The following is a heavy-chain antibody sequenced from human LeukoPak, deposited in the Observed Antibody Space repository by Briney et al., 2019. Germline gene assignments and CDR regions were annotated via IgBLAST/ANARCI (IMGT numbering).Heavy chain of an antibody. CDR2: IYYRGDT. Sequence: SETLSLTCTVSGGSMTNYYWSWIRPPPGKGLEWIGHIYYRGDTKYNPSLKSRVTISLDTSKHQFSLRLTSVSAADTAAYYCARLSGPSGGPVSFFGLDVWGQGTTVAVSS. J-gene: IGHJ6*02. CDR3: ARLSGPSGGPVSFFGLDV. CDR1: GGSMTNYY. D-gene: IGHD6-19*01. V-gene: IGHV4-59*08.